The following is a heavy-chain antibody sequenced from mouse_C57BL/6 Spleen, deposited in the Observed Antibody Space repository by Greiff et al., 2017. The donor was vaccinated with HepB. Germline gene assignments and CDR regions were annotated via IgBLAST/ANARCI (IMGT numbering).Heavy chain of an antibody. J-gene: IGHJ2*01. D-gene: IGHD3-2*01. CDR1: GYAFTNYL. V-gene: IGHV1-54*01. Sequence: QVQLQQSGAELVRPGTSVKVSCKASGYAFTNYLIEWVKQRPGQGLEWIGVINPGSGGTNYNEKFKGKATLTADKSSSTAYMQLSSLTSEDSAVYFCARSTAYYFYYWGQGTTLTVSS. CDR2: INPGSGGT. CDR3: ARSTAYYFYY.